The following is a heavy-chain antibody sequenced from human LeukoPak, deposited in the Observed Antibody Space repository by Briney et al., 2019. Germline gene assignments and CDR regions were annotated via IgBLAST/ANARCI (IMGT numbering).Heavy chain of an antibody. Sequence: ASVKVCCKASGYTFTGYYMHWVRQAPGQGLEWMGWINPNSGGTNYAQKFQGWVTMTRDTSISTAYMELSRLRSDDTAVYYCARSSIGSSGWYPYYYYYYGMDVWGQGTTVTVSS. CDR2: INPNSGGT. D-gene: IGHD6-19*01. J-gene: IGHJ6*02. CDR1: GYTFTGYY. V-gene: IGHV1-2*04. CDR3: ARSSIGSSGWYPYYYYYYGMDV.